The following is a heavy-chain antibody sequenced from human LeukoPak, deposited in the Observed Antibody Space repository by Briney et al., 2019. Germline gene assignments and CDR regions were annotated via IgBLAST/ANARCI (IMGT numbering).Heavy chain of an antibody. CDR1: GFTFSSYG. CDR3: AKDLMSGEEAVVGY. V-gene: IGHV3-30*18. D-gene: IGHD6-19*01. CDR2: ISYDGSNK. J-gene: IGHJ4*02. Sequence: PGGSLRLSCAASGFTFSSYGMHWVRQAPGKGLEWVAVISYDGSNKYYADSVKGRFTISRDNSKNTLYLQMNSLRAEDTAVYYCAKDLMSGEEAVVGYWGQGTLVTVSS.